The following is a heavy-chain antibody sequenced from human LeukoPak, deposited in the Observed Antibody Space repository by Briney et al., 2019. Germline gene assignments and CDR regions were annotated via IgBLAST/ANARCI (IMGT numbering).Heavy chain of an antibody. D-gene: IGHD2-2*01. V-gene: IGHV3-33*01. J-gene: IGHJ6*03. CDR1: GFTFSKYG. Sequence: GGSLRLSCAPSGFTFSKYGMQWVRQAPGKGLEWVAVIWSDGNKRYYSDSVKGRFTISRDNSGNTLFLQMNSLRAEDTAVYFCARDCTTSTYYMDAWGKGTTVTVSS. CDR3: ARDCTTSTYYMDA. CDR2: IWSDGNKR.